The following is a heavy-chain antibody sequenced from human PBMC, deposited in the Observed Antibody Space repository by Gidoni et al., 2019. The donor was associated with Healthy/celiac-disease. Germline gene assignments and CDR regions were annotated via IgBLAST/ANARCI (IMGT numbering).Heavy chain of an antibody. CDR3: SISPEGYYIKGNFDY. Sequence: EVQLVESGGGLVKPGGSLRLSCAASGCTFSNAWMSWVRQAPGKGLEWVGRIKSKTDGGTTDYAAPVKGRFTISRDDSKNTLYLQMNSLKTEDTAVYYCSISPEGYYIKGNFDYWGQGTLVTVSS. J-gene: IGHJ4*02. CDR2: IKSKTDGGTT. CDR1: GCTFSNAW. D-gene: IGHD3-22*01. V-gene: IGHV3-15*01.